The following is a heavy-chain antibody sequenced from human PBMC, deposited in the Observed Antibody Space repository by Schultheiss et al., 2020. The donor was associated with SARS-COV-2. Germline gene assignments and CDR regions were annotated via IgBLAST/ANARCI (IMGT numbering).Heavy chain of an antibody. D-gene: IGHD3-3*01. CDR1: GGSFSGYY. Sequence: SETLSLTCAVYGGSFSGYYWSWIRQPPGKGLEWIGEIDHSGSTNYNPSLKSRVTMSVDTSKNQFSLNLSSVTAADTAIYYCARGPYYDFWSGYSNTYYFDFWGQGTLVTVSS. CDR2: IDHSGST. J-gene: IGHJ4*02. CDR3: ARGPYYDFWSGYSNTYYFDF. V-gene: IGHV4-34*01.